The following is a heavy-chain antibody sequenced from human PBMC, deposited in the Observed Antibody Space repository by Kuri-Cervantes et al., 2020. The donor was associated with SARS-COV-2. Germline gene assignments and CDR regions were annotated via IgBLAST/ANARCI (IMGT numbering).Heavy chain of an antibody. CDR1: GGSISSYY. Sequence: SETLSLTCTVSGGSISSYYWSWIRQPPGKGLEWIGYIYYSGSTNYNPSLKSRVTISVDTSKNQSSLKLSSVTAADTAVYYCARVGEYSSSLDYWGQGTLVTVSS. D-gene: IGHD6-13*01. J-gene: IGHJ4*02. CDR3: ARVGEYSSSLDY. V-gene: IGHV4-59*01. CDR2: IYYSGST.